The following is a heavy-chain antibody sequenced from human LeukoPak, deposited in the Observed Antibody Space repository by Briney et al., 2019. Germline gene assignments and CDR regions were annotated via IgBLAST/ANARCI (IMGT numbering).Heavy chain of an antibody. J-gene: IGHJ5*02. CDR2: IIPIFGTA. Sequence: SVEVSCKASGGTFSSYAISWVRQAPGQGLEWMGRIIPIFGTANYAQKFQGRVTITTDESTSTAYMELSSLRSEDTAVYYCARERDCSSTSCYDPWGQGTLVTVSS. CDR3: ARERDCSSTSCYDP. V-gene: IGHV1-69*05. D-gene: IGHD2-2*01. CDR1: GGTFSSYA.